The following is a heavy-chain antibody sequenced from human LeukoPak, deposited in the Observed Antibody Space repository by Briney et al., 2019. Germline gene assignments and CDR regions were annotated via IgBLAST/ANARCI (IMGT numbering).Heavy chain of an antibody. J-gene: IGHJ4*02. D-gene: IGHD6-6*01. Sequence: PGGSLRLSCAASGFTFSNYWMSWVRQAPGKGLEWVASIKQDEGERYYVDSVKGRFTISRGNAKNSLYLQMDSLSAEDTAVYCCARQSTAAYSMNFNYWGQGTLVTVSS. CDR1: GFTFSNYW. V-gene: IGHV3-7*01. CDR3: ARQSTAAYSMNFNY. CDR2: IKQDEGER.